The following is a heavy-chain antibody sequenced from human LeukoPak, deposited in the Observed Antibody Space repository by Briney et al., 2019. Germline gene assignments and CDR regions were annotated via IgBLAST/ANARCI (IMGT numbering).Heavy chain of an antibody. J-gene: IGHJ4*02. V-gene: IGHV1-18*01. CDR1: GYTFTSYG. CDR3: AREDGDYDF. D-gene: IGHD4-17*01. CDR2: ISAYNGNT. Sequence: AASVKVSCKASGYTFTSYGISWVRQAPGQGLEWMGWISAYNGNTNYAQKLQGRVTMTTDTSTSTVYMELRSLRSDDTAVYYCAREDGDYDFWGQGTLVTVSS.